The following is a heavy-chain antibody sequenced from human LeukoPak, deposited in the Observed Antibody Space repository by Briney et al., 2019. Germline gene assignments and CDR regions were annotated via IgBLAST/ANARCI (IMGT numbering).Heavy chain of an antibody. J-gene: IGHJ1*01. Sequence: PAGSLRLSCAASGFTVSSNYMSWVRQAPGKGLEGVSVIYSGGSTYYADSVKGRFTISRDNSKNTLYLQMNSLRAEDTAVYYCARDSYYYDSSGSPNPEYFQHWGQGTLVTVSS. CDR2: IYSGGST. D-gene: IGHD3-22*01. V-gene: IGHV3-53*01. CDR1: GFTVSSNY. CDR3: ARDSYYYDSSGSPNPEYFQH.